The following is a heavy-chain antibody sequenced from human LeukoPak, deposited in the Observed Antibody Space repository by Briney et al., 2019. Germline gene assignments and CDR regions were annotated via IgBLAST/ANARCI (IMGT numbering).Heavy chain of an antibody. J-gene: IGHJ4*02. CDR3: ARGHDFWSGRSDY. CDR1: GYTFTSYD. V-gene: IGHV1-8*01. CDR2: MNPNSGNT. Sequence: ASVKVSCKASGYTFTSYDINWVRQATGQGLEWMGWMNPNSGNTGYAQKFQGRVTMTSDTSISTAYMELSSLTSGDTAVYFCARGHDFWSGRSDYWGQGTLVTVSS. D-gene: IGHD3-3*01.